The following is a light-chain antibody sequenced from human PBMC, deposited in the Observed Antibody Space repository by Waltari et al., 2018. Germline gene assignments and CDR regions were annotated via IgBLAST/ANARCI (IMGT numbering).Light chain of an antibody. Sequence: DIQMTQSPSTLSASVVDTVTISCRASQSISHWLAGYQQKPGKAPKLLIYKTSIVERGVPSRFSGVGSETEVALTISSLQPDDFATYHCQQYHTFYSFGQGTKLEIK. CDR1: QSISHW. J-gene: IGKJ2*03. CDR3: QQYHTFYS. CDR2: KTS. V-gene: IGKV1-5*03.